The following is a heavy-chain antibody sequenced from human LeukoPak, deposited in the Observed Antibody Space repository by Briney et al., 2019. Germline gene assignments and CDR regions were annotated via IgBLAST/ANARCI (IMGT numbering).Heavy chain of an antibody. D-gene: IGHD4-17*01. J-gene: IGHJ4*02. CDR1: GYTFTDYY. Sequence: ASVKVSCKASGYTFTDYYIHWVRQAPGQGLEWMGWINPNSGGTNYAQKFQGRVTMTRDTSISTAYMDLSRLTSDDPAVYYCARTSEGVTTFDYWGQGTLVTVSS. V-gene: IGHV1-2*02. CDR3: ARTSEGVTTFDY. CDR2: INPNSGGT.